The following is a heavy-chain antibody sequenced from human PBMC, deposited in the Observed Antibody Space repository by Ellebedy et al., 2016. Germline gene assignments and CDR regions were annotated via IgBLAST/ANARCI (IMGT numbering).Heavy chain of an antibody. CDR2: ISSSSSYT. Sequence: GGSLRLXCAASGFTFSSYSMNWVRQAPGKGLEWVSYISSSSSYTYYADSVKGRFTISRDNSKNTLYLQMNSLRAEDTAVYYCARVPSRDFDWRHYWGQGTLVTVSS. J-gene: IGHJ4*02. CDR1: GFTFSSYS. V-gene: IGHV3-21*05. CDR3: ARVPSRDFDWRHY. D-gene: IGHD3-9*01.